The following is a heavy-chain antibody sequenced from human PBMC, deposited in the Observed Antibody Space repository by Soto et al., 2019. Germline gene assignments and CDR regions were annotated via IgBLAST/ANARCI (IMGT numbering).Heavy chain of an antibody. CDR2: IYHSGSN. CDR3: ARWLYYDSSGYPEAFDI. CDR1: GGSIRSSNW. Sequence: QVQLQESGPGLVKPSGTLSLTCAVSGGSIRSSNWWSWVRQPPGKGLEWIGEIYHSGSNNYNPSLKSRVTIPVDKSKNHFHLKLRSVTAADTAVYYCARWLYYDSSGYPEAFDIWGQGTMVNVSS. V-gene: IGHV4-4*02. D-gene: IGHD3-22*01. J-gene: IGHJ3*02.